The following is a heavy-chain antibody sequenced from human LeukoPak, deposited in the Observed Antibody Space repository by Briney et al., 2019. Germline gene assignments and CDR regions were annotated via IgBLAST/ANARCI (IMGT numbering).Heavy chain of an antibody. V-gene: IGHV3-48*03. J-gene: IGHJ4*02. CDR1: GFTFSSYE. D-gene: IGHD4-17*01. Sequence: GGSLRLSCAASGFTFSSYEMHWVRQAPGKGLEWVSYISSSGSTIYYADSVKGRFTISRDNAKNSLYLQMNSLRAEDTAVYYCACGDYQYYFDYWGQGILVTVSS. CDR2: ISSSGSTI. CDR3: ACGDYQYYFDY.